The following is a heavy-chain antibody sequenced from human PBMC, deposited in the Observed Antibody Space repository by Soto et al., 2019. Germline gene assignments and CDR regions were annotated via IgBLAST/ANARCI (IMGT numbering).Heavy chain of an antibody. CDR1: GGSISSGGYY. D-gene: IGHD4-17*01. CDR2: IYYSGST. Sequence: QVQLQESGPGLVKPSQTLSLTCTVSGGSISSGGYYWSWIRQHPGKGLEWIGYIYYSGSTYYNPSLKSRVTISVDTSKNQFSLKLSSVTAADTAVYYCAREEDGPDYYYGMDVWGQGTTVTVSS. CDR3: AREEDGPDYYYGMDV. V-gene: IGHV4-31*03. J-gene: IGHJ6*02.